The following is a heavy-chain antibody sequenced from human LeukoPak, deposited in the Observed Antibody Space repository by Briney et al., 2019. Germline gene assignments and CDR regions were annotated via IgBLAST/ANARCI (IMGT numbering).Heavy chain of an antibody. CDR3: ARRWPHSSGYYLFDY. V-gene: IGHV1-69*05. J-gene: IGHJ4*02. CDR1: GGTYSGHG. D-gene: IGHD3-22*01. Sequence: ASVKVSCKASGGTYSGHGLSWVRQAPGQGLEWMGGIIPIFGATNYAQKFQGRVTITTDDSTSTGYMELSSLRSEDTAVYYCARRWPHSSGYYLFDYWGQGTLVTVSS. CDR2: IIPIFGAT.